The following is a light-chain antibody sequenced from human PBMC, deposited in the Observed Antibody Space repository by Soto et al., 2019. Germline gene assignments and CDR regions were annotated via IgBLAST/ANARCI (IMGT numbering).Light chain of an antibody. Sequence: EIVLTQSPGTVSLSPGERATLSCRASQSVRDNYLAWYQQKPGQAPSLLIFDTSRRATGIPDRFTGSGSGTDFALTISRVEPQDIAVYYCQQRSNWPRTFGQGTKVDIK. CDR3: QQRSNWPRT. CDR1: QSVRDNY. CDR2: DTS. J-gene: IGKJ1*01. V-gene: IGKV3D-20*02.